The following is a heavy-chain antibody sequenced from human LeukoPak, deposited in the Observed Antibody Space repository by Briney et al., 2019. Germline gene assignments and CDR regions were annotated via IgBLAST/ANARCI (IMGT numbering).Heavy chain of an antibody. CDR3: ARGSGAFDI. J-gene: IGHJ3*02. CDR2: INHSGST. CDR1: GGSFTGYS. V-gene: IGHV4-34*01. Sequence: SETLSLTCALYGGSFTGYSWSRIRQPPGNGLEWIGEINHSGSTNYNPSPTSRVTISVDTSKSQFSLKLSSVTAADTAVYYWARGSGAFDIWGQGTMVTVSS.